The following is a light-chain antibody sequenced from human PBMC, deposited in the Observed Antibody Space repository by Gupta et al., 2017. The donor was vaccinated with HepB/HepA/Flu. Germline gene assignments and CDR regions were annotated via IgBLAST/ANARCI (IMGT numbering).Light chain of an antibody. J-gene: IGLJ1*01. CDR2: NDN. CDR3: VGWDDSLSGYV. CDR1: SSNIGNDN. V-gene: IGLV1-47*02. Sequence: QPVLTQPPSASGTPGQRVTIPCSGSSSNIGNDNAYWYQQLPGTAPKLLIYNDNQRPSGLPDRFSGSKSGTTASLAISGLRSEDEADYYCVGWDDSLSGYVFGAGTKVTVL.